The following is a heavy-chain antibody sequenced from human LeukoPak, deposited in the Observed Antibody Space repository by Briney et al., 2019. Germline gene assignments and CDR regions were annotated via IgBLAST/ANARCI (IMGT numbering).Heavy chain of an antibody. CDR2: ISAYNGNT. V-gene: IGHV1-18*01. CDR1: GYTFTSYA. CDR3: ARLVTTYYYYYMDV. Sequence: ASVKVSCKASGYTFTSYAMHWVRQAPGQRLEWMGWISAYNGNTNYAQKLQGRVTMTTDTSTSTAYMELRSLRSDDTAVYYCARLVTTYYYYYMDVWGKGTTVTISS. D-gene: IGHD4-17*01. J-gene: IGHJ6*03.